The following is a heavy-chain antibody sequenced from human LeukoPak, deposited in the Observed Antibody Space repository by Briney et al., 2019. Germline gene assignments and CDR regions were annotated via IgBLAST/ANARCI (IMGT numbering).Heavy chain of an antibody. J-gene: IGHJ4*02. CDR2: ISSSGSTI. V-gene: IGHV3-11*04. Sequence: SGGSLRLPCAASGFTFSDYYMSWIRQAPGKGLEWVSYISSSGSTIYYADSVKGRFTISRDKAKNSLYLQMNSLRAEDTAVYYCARDSDYGDYVLDYWGQGTLVTVSS. CDR1: GFTFSDYY. CDR3: ARDSDYGDYVLDY. D-gene: IGHD4-17*01.